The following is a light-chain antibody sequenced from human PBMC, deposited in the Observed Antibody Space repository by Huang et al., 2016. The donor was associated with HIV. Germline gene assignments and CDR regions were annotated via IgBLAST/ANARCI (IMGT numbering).Light chain of an antibody. J-gene: IGKJ1*01. Sequence: DVVMTQTPFSLSVTPGQSASISCKSSQSLLHSDGQNYLYWYVQKPGQSPQLLISESSSRFSGVPDRFSGTGSGTNFTLKITRVEAEDAGVYYCMQSIQSAMFGQGTKVEI. CDR2: ESS. CDR3: MQSIQSAM. V-gene: IGKV2D-29*02. CDR1: QSLLHSDGQNY.